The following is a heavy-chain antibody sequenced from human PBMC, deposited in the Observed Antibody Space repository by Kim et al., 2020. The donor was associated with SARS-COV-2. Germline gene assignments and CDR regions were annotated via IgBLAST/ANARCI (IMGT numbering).Heavy chain of an antibody. CDR2: TYYRSKWYN. Sequence: SQTLSLTCAISGDSVSSNSAAWNWIRQSPSRGLEWLGRTYYRSKWYNDYAVSVKSRITINPDTSKNQFSLQLNSVTPEDTAVYYCAREGNTMIVVAGPAGAFDIWGQGTMVTVSS. D-gene: IGHD3-22*01. CDR1: GDSVSSNSAA. V-gene: IGHV6-1*01. J-gene: IGHJ3*02. CDR3: AREGNTMIVVAGPAGAFDI.